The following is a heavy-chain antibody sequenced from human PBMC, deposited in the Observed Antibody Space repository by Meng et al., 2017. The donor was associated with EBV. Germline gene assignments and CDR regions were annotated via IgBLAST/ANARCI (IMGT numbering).Heavy chain of an antibody. CDR2: IYWDDDK. CDR3: AHIIAARPFDY. CDR1: GFSLSTRGVG. Sequence: LKDSGPTLVNPTQTLTLTCTFPGFSLSTRGVGVGWIRQPPGKALEWLALIYWDDDKRYSPSLKSRLTITKDTSKNQVVLTMTNMDPVDAATYYCAHIIAARPFDYWGQGTLVTVSS. D-gene: IGHD6-6*01. J-gene: IGHJ4*02. V-gene: IGHV2-5*02.